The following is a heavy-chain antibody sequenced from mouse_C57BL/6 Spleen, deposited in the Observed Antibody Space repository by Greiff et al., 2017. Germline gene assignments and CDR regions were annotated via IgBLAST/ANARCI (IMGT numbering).Heavy chain of an antibody. CDR2: INPSSGYT. Sequence: QVQLQQSGAELAKPGASVKLSCKASGYTFTSYWMPWVKQRPGQGLEWIGYINPSSGYTTYNQKFKDKATLTADKSSSTAYMQLSSLTYEDSAVYYCEISSITTLVAHGDYWGQSTTLTFSS. D-gene: IGHD1-1*01. J-gene: IGHJ2*01. CDR1: GYTFTSYW. V-gene: IGHV1-7*01. CDR3: EISSITTLVAHGDY.